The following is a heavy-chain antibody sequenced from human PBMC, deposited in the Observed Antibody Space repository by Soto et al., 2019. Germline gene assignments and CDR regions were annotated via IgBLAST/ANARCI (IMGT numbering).Heavy chain of an antibody. CDR2: IFSNDEK. CDR3: ARTLVGATTFVDY. V-gene: IGHV2-26*01. CDR1: GFSLSNARMG. J-gene: IGHJ4*02. D-gene: IGHD1-26*01. Sequence: SGPTLVNHTETLALTCTVSGFSLSNARMGVSWIRQPPGKALEWLAHIFSNDEKSYSTSLKSRLTISKDTSKSQVVLTMTNMDPVDTATYYCARTLVGATTFVDYWGQGTLVTVSS.